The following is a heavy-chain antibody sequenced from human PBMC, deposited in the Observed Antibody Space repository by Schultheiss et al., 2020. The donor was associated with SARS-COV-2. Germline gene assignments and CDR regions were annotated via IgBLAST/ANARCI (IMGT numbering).Heavy chain of an antibody. J-gene: IGHJ6*02. D-gene: IGHD3-3*01. CDR2: IWYDGSNK. Sequence: GESLKISCAASGFTFSSYGMHWVRQAPGKGLEWVAVIWYDGSNKYYADSVKGRFTISRDNSKNTLYLQMNSLRAEDTAVYYCARDFFPFATRDFWSGYPPHYGMDVWCQGTTVTVSS. CDR3: ARDFFPFATRDFWSGYPPHYGMDV. CDR1: GFTFSSYG. V-gene: IGHV3-33*01.